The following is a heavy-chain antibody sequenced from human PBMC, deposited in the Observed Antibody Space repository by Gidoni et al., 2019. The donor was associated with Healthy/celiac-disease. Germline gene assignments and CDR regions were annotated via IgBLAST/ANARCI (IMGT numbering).Heavy chain of an antibody. CDR2: MNANSGNT. J-gene: IGHJ2*01. CDR1: GYTFTSYD. CDR3: ARLRGTTVVTRDWYFDL. D-gene: IGHD4-17*01. Sequence: QVQLVQSGAEVKKPGASVKVSCQASGYTFTSYDINWVRQATGQGLEWMGGMNANSGNTGDAQKYQGRVTMTGKTSISTAYMDLSSLRSEDTAVYYCARLRGTTVVTRDWYFDLWGRGTLVTVSS. V-gene: IGHV1-8*01.